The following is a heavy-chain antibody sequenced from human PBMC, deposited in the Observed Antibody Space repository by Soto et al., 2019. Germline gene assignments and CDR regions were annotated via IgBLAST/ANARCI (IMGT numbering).Heavy chain of an antibody. CDR2: ISYSGST. Sequence: SETLSLTCTVSGGSISSGGYYWSWIRQHPGKGLEWIGCISYSGSTYYNPSLKSRVTISIDTSKNSLFLQMNNLTVEDTAVYYCAKENWANPDSWGQGTLVTVSS. CDR1: GGSISSGGYY. V-gene: IGHV4-31*03. J-gene: IGHJ4*02. CDR3: AKENWANPDS. D-gene: IGHD7-27*01.